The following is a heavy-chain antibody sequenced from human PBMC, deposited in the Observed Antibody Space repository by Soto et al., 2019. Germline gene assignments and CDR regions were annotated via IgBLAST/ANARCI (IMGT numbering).Heavy chain of an antibody. CDR1: GGSISGSY. V-gene: IGHV4-59*01. D-gene: IGHD6-19*01. Sequence: SETLSLTCSVSGGSISGSYWIWIRQSPGKGLEWLGYVYYTGSTNYSPSLRSRVSISVDTSKNEFSLRLSSVTAADTAVYFCARSVAVPGAHIDYWGQGTQVNVS. J-gene: IGHJ4*02. CDR3: ARSVAVPGAHIDY. CDR2: VYYTGST.